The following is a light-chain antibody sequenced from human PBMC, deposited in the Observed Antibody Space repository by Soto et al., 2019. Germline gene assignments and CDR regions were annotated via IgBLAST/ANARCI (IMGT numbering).Light chain of an antibody. CDR2: KNN. Sequence: QTVLTQPPSVSAAPGQKVTISCSGSSSNIGNNYVSWYQQLPGTAPKLLIYKNNKRPSGIPDRFSGSKSGTSATLGITGLQTGDEADYYCGTWDSSLSAVVFGGGTQLTVL. V-gene: IGLV1-51*02. J-gene: IGLJ2*01. CDR3: GTWDSSLSAVV. CDR1: SSNIGNNY.